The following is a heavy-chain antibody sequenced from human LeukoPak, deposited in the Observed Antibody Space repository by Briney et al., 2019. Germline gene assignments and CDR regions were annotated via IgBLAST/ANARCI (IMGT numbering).Heavy chain of an antibody. J-gene: IGHJ5*02. V-gene: IGHV4-39*01. CDR2: IYYSGST. Sequence: SETLSLTCTVSGGSISSTSSYWGWIRQPPGKGLEWIANIYYSGSTYYNSSLKSRVTISVETSKNQFSLNLRSVTAADTAVYYCARLVSPEWFDPWGQGALVIVSS. D-gene: IGHD2-2*01. CDR1: GGSISSTSSY. CDR3: ARLVSPEWFDP.